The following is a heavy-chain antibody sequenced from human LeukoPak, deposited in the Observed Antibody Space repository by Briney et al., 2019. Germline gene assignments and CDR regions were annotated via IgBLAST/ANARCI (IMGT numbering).Heavy chain of an antibody. CDR3: ARRITAVDLEVDAFDI. J-gene: IGHJ3*02. Sequence: SETLSLTRTVSGGSISSSSYYWGWIRQPPGKGLEGIGSIYYSGSTYYNPSLKSRVTISVDTSKNQFSLKLSSVTAADTAVYYCARRITAVDLEVDAFDIWGQGTMVTVCS. CDR2: IYYSGST. V-gene: IGHV4-39*01. D-gene: IGHD3-16*01. CDR1: GGSISSSSYY.